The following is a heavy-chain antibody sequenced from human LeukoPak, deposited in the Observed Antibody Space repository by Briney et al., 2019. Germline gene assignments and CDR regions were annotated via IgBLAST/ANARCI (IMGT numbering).Heavy chain of an antibody. D-gene: IGHD1-1*01. CDR1: GYTFTSYA. Sequence: ASVKVSCKASGYTFTSYAMHWVRQAPGQRLEWMGWINAGNGDTKYSQKFQGRVTIARDTSASTAYMELSSLRSEDTAVYYCARDRGGTGDFDYWGQGTLVTVSS. V-gene: IGHV1-3*01. J-gene: IGHJ4*02. CDR2: INAGNGDT. CDR3: ARDRGGTGDFDY.